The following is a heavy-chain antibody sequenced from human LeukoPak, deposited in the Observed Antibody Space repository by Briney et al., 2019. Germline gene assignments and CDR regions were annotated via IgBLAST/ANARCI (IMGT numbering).Heavy chain of an antibody. CDR3: TRSMTGDGMDV. CDR1: GFSFSKYW. CDR2: IKQEGSEK. V-gene: IGHV3-7*04. Sequence: GGSLRLSCAASGFSFSKYWMSWLRQAPGKGLEWVANIKQEGSEKYYVDSVKGRFTISRDNAKNSLYVQMNSLRAEDTAVYYCTRSMTGDGMDVWGQGTTVTVSS. D-gene: IGHD3-9*01. J-gene: IGHJ6*02.